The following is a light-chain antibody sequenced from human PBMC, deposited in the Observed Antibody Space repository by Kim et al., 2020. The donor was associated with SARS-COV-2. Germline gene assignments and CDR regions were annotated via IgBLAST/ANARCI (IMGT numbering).Light chain of an antibody. CDR1: AWQRQH. CDR3: QSADSSGTYV. V-gene: IGLV3-25*03. J-gene: IGLJ1*01. CDR2: KES. Sequence: VTTRQAARIACSGDAWQRQHAACYQQKSGQAPCLVIYKESERASGIPERFSGSSTGTTVTLTISGVQAEDGADYYCQSADSSGTYVFGSGTKVTVL.